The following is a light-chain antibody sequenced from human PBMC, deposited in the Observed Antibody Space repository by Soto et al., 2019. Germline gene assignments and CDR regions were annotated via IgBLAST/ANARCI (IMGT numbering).Light chain of an antibody. J-gene: IGKJ2*01. V-gene: IGKV1-5*01. CDR1: QSISSW. CDR3: QQYNSYSSYT. Sequence: DIQMTQSPSTLSASVGDRVTITCRASQSISSWLAWYQQKPGKAPKLLIYDASSLESGVPSRFSGSGSGTEFTLTISSLQPDDFATYYCQQYNSYSSYTFGQWTKLEIK. CDR2: DAS.